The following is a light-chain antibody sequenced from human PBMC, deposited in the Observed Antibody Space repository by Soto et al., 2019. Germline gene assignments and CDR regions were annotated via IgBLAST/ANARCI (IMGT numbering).Light chain of an antibody. V-gene: IGLV4-60*03. Sequence: QSVLTQSSSASASLGSSVKLTCTLSSGHSSYIIAWHQQQPGKAPRYLMKLEGSGSYNKGSGVPDRFSGSSSGADRYLTISNLQAEDAADYYCETGDSNAWVFGGGTKLTVL. CDR3: ETGDSNAWV. CDR1: SGHSSYI. J-gene: IGLJ3*02. CDR2: LEGSGSY.